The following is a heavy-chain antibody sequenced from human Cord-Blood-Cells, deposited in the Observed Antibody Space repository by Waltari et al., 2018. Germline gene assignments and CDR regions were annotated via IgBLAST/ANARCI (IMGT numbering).Heavy chain of an antibody. CDR1: GFTFSSYW. D-gene: IGHD6-19*01. CDR3: ARDRILASGWYYYYYYMDV. J-gene: IGHJ6*03. V-gene: IGHV3-7*01. CDR2: IKQDGSEK. Sequence: EVQLVESGGGLVQPGGSLRLSCAASGFTFSSYWMRWVRQAPGTGLAWVANIKQDGSEKYYVDSVKGRFTISRDNAKNSLYLQMNSLRAEDTAVYYGARDRILASGWYYYYYYMDVWGKGTTVTVSS.